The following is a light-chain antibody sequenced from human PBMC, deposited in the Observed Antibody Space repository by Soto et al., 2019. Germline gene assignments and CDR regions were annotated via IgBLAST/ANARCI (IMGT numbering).Light chain of an antibody. J-gene: IGLJ3*02. CDR1: SGPVSTSYY. CDR2: STD. V-gene: IGLV8-61*01. CDR3: GLYMGSGISV. Sequence: QAVVTQEPSFSVSPGGTVTLTCGLSSGPVSTSYYPSWYQQTPGQAPRTLIYSTDTRSSGVPDRISGSILGNKAALTITGAQADDESDYYCGLYMGSGISVFGGGTKLTVL.